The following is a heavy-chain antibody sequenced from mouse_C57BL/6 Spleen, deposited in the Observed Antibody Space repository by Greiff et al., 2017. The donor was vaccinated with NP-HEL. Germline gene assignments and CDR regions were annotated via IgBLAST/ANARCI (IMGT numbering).Heavy chain of an antibody. CDR3: TTYGSGAMDY. CDR2: IDPENGDT. J-gene: IGHJ4*01. CDR1: GFNIKDDY. Sequence: VQLQQSGAELVRPGASVKLSCTASGFNIKDDYMHWVKQRPEQGLEWIGWIDPENGDTEYASKFQGKATITADTSSNTAYLQLSSLTSEATAVYYCTTYGSGAMDYWGQGTSVTVSS. V-gene: IGHV14-4*01. D-gene: IGHD1-1*01.